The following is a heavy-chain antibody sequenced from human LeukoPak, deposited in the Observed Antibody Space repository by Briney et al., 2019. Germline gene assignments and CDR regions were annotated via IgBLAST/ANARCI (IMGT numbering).Heavy chain of an antibody. CDR2: ISYSGST. J-gene: IGHJ6*03. Sequence: SETLSLTCTVSGGSHRSYYWSWIRQPPGKGREWIGYISYSGSTNYNPSLKSRVTISVDTSKKRFSLTLSSVTAADTAVYYCAREAAAGGFDDYYYYMDVWGKGTTVTISS. V-gene: IGHV4-59*01. CDR1: GGSHRSYY. CDR3: AREAAAGGFDDYYYYMDV. D-gene: IGHD6-13*01.